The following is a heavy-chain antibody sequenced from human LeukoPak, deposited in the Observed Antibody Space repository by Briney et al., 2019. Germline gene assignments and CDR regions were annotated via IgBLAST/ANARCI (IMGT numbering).Heavy chain of an antibody. D-gene: IGHD2-15*01. CDR3: ATNVAATGYYYGMDV. V-gene: IGHV1-58*02. CDR1: GFTFTSSA. CDR2: IVVGIGNT. Sequence: SVKVSCKASGFTFTSSAMQWVRQARGQRLEWIGWIVVGIGNTKYAQKFQERVTITRDMSTSTAYMELSSLRYEDTSVYYCATNVAATGYYYGMDVWGQGTTVTVSS. J-gene: IGHJ6*02.